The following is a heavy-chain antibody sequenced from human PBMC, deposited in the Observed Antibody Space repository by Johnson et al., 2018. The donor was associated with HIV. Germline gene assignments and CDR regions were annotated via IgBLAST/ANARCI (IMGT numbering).Heavy chain of an antibody. D-gene: IGHD1-26*01. CDR2: IDTAGSGT. V-gene: IGHV3-74*03. CDR1: GFSFSTYW. CDR3: ARSRWADDDFDG. J-gene: IGHJ3*01. Sequence: VQLVESGGRLVQPGGSLRLSCAASGFSFSTYWMHWVRRVPGKGLVWVSRIDTAGSGTTYADSVKGRFTISSDTAKNPVYLQMISLRAEDMAVYYCARSRWADDDFDGWGQGTMVTVSS.